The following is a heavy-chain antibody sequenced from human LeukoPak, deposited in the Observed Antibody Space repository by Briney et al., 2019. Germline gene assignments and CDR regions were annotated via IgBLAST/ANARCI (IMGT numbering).Heavy chain of an antibody. J-gene: IGHJ4*02. D-gene: IGHD3-9*01. Sequence: GRSLRLSCAASGFTSDDYAMHWVRQAPGKGLEWVSGISWNSGSIGYADSVKGRFTISRDNAKNSLYLQMNSLRAEDTALYYCAKDQYYDILTGYFGYWGQGTLVTVSS. CDR1: GFTSDDYA. CDR2: ISWNSGSI. CDR3: AKDQYYDILTGYFGY. V-gene: IGHV3-9*02.